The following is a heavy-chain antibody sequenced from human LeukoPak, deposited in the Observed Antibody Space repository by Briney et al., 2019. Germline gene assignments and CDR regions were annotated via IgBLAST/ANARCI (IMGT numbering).Heavy chain of an antibody. D-gene: IGHD5-18*01. J-gene: IGHJ4*02. CDR2: IYSGGST. Sequence: GGSLRLSCAASGFTVSSNYMSWVRQAPGKGLEWVSVIYSGGSTYYADSVKGRFTISRDNSKNTLYLQMNSLRAEDTAVYYCARVDTAMVTREYYFDYWGQGTLVTASS. CDR1: GFTVSSNY. V-gene: IGHV3-66*02. CDR3: ARVDTAMVTREYYFDY.